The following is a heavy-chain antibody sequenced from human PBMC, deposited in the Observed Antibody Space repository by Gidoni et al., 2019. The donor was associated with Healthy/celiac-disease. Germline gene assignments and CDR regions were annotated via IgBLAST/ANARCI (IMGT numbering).Heavy chain of an antibody. J-gene: IGHJ4*02. V-gene: IGHV3-23*01. D-gene: IGHD3-3*01. CDR1: GFTFSSYA. CDR3: AKDRPEWLLIGDYYFDY. CDR2: ISGSGGST. Sequence: EVQLLESGGGLVQPGGSLRLSCAASGFTFSSYAVSWVRQAPGKGLEWVSAISGSGGSTYYADSVKGRFTISRDNSKNTLYLQMNSLRAEDTAVYYCAKDRPEWLLIGDYYFDYWGQGTLVTVSS.